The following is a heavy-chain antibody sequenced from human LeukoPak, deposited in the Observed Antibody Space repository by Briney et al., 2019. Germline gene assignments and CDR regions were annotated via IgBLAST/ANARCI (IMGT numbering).Heavy chain of an antibody. CDR3: ASPSRVGAFDI. J-gene: IGHJ3*02. D-gene: IGHD1-26*01. Sequence: KPSETLSLTCTVSGGSISSYYWSWIRQPAGKGVEWIARIYTSGSTNYNPSLKSRVTMSVDTSKNQFFLKLSSVTAADTAVYYCASPSRVGAFDIWGQGTMVTVSS. CDR2: IYTSGST. CDR1: GGSISSYY. V-gene: IGHV4-4*07.